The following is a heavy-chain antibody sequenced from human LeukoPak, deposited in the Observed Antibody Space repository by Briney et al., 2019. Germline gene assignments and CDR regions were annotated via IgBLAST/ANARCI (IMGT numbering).Heavy chain of an antibody. D-gene: IGHD2-8*01. CDR3: ARGVSWLNDAFDI. CDR1: GGSISSYY. CDR2: IYYSGST. Sequence: PSETLSLTCTVSGGSISSYYWSWIRQPPGKGLEWIGYIYYSGSTNYNPSLKSRVTISVDTSKNQFSLKLSSVTAADTAVYYCARGVSWLNDAFDIWGQGTMVTVSS. V-gene: IGHV4-59*01. J-gene: IGHJ3*02.